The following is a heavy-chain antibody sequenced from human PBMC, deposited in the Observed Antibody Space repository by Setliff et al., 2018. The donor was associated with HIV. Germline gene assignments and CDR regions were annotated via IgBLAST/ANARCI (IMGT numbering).Heavy chain of an antibody. Sequence: SETLSLTCTVSGGSISSSSYYWGWIRQPPGKGLGWIGSIYYSGSTYYNPSLKSRVTISVDTSKSQFSLKLSSVTAADTAVYYCAGVVLWFGELLVDYWGQGTLVTVSS. CDR1: GGSISSSSYY. D-gene: IGHD3-10*01. CDR3: AGVVLWFGELLVDY. CDR2: IYYSGST. J-gene: IGHJ4*02. V-gene: IGHV4-39*01.